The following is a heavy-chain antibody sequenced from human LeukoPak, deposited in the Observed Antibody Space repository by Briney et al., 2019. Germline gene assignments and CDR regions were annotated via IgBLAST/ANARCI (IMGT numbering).Heavy chain of an antibody. J-gene: IGHJ4*02. CDR2: ISNNGGYT. D-gene: IGHD2-15*01. CDR3: AKQLGYCSDGSCYVPY. Sequence: GGSLRLSCAASGFTFSSSAMSWVRQAPGKGPEWVSAISNNGGYTYYADSVQGRFTISRDNSKSTLCLQMNSLRAEDTAVYYCAKQLGYCSDGSCYVPYWGQGTLVTVSS. CDR1: GFTFSSSA. V-gene: IGHV3-23*01.